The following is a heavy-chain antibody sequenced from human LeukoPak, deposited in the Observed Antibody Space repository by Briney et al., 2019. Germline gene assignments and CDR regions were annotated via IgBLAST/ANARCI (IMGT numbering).Heavy chain of an antibody. D-gene: IGHD3-9*01. CDR3: AKLGFLTGSFDS. Sequence: GGSLRLSCAASGFTFSSYAMSWVRQAPGKGLEWVSAISGSGGSTYYADSVKGRLTISRDNSKNTLYLHMNSLRVGDTAVYFCAKLGFLTGSFDSWGQGTLVSVSS. CDR2: ISGSGGST. CDR1: GFTFSSYA. J-gene: IGHJ4*02. V-gene: IGHV3-23*01.